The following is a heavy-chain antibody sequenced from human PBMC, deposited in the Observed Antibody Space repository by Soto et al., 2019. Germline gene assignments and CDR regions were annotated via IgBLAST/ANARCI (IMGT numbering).Heavy chain of an antibody. V-gene: IGHV4-59*01. CDR2: IYYSGST. CDR3: ARTPPGLWFGEFYNWFDP. CDR1: GGSISSYY. J-gene: IGHJ5*02. D-gene: IGHD3-10*01. Sequence: PSETLSLTCTVSGGSISSYYWSWIRQPPGKGLEWIGYIYYSGSTNYNPSLKSRVTISVDTSKNQFSLKLSSVTAADTAVYYCARTPPGLWFGEFYNWFDPWGQGTLVTVS.